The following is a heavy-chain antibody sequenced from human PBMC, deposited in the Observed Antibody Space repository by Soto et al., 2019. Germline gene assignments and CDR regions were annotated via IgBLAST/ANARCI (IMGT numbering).Heavy chain of an antibody. CDR2: IYYIGTS. CDR1: GASISSGGYY. D-gene: IGHD3-3*01. V-gene: IGHV4-31*01. Sequence: QVQLQESGPGLVKPSQTLSLTCTVSGASISSGGYYWGWIRQQPGKGLEWIGLIYYIGTSYYNPSMESQITLSVDTSKNHFSLNLTSVTAADTAVYYCARVFRDVLSVRYYWYFDLWGRGTLVTVSS. J-gene: IGHJ2*01. CDR3: ARVFRDVLSVRYYWYFDL.